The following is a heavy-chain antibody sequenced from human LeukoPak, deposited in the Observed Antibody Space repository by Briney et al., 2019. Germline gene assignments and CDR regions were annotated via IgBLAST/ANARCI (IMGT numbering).Heavy chain of an antibody. CDR1: GFTFSSYS. CDR2: ISSSSSTI. V-gene: IGHV3-48*04. D-gene: IGHD5-18*01. J-gene: IGHJ4*02. Sequence: GGSLRLSCAASGFTFSSYSMNWVRQAPGKGLEWVSYISSSSSTIYNADSVKGRFTISRDNAKDSLYLQMNSLRAEDTAVYYCASRGSYGYSDYWGQGTLVTVSS. CDR3: ASRGSYGYSDY.